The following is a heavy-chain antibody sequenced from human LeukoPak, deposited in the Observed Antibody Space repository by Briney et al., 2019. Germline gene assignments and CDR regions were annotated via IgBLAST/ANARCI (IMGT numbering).Heavy chain of an antibody. D-gene: IGHD3-9*01. CDR3: AKDRGYYDILTGYGTYFDY. J-gene: IGHJ4*02. Sequence: GGSLRLSCAASGFTFSSYAMSWVRQAPGKGLEGGSAXSGSGGSTYYADSVKGRYTISRDNSKNTLYLQMNSLRAEDTAVYYCAKDRGYYDILTGYGTYFDYWGQGTLVTVSS. V-gene: IGHV3-23*01. CDR1: GFTFSSYA. CDR2: XSGSGGST.